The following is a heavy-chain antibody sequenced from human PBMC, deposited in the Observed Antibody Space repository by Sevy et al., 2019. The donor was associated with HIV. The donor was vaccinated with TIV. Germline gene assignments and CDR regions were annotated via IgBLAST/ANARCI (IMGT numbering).Heavy chain of an antibody. CDR2: ISAYNGNT. CDR3: ARDYRYCSGGNCYSARSFDI. D-gene: IGHD2-15*01. V-gene: IGHV1-18*01. CDR1: GYTFTSYG. Sequence: ASVKVSCKASGYTFTSYGISWVRQAPGQGLEWMGWISAYNGNTNYTQKLQGRVTMTTDTSTSTAYMELRSLRSDDTAVYYCARDYRYCSGGNCYSARSFDIWGQGTMVTVSS. J-gene: IGHJ3*02.